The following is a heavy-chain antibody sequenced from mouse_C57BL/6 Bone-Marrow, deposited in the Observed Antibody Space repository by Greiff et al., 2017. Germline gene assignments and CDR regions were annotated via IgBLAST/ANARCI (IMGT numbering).Heavy chain of an antibody. V-gene: IGHV8-12*01. CDR3: ARSRPGYYFDD. CDR2: IYWDDDK. J-gene: IGHJ2*01. D-gene: IGHD3-2*02. Sequence: QVTLKASGPGILQSSQTRSLTCSFSGFSLSTSGMGVSWTRQPSGKGLEWLAHIYWDDDKRYNPSLKSRLTISKDTSRNQVFLKITSVDTADTATYYCARSRPGYYFDDWGQGTTLTVSS. CDR1: GFSLSTSGMG.